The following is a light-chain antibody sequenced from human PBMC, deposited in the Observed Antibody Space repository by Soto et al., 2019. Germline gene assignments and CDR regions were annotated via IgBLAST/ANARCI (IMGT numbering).Light chain of an antibody. CDR3: QQYNDWPPVT. V-gene: IGKV3-15*01. J-gene: IGKJ5*01. CDR1: QSVNSN. Sequence: EIMMTQSPATLSVSPGERATLSCRASQSVNSNLAWYQQKPGQAPRLLIYGASTRATGIPARFSGSGSGTEFTLTISSLQSEDYAIYYCQQYNDWPPVTFGQGTRLEIK. CDR2: GAS.